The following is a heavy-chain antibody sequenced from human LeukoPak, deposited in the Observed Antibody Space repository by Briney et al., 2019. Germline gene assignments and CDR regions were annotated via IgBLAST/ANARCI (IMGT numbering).Heavy chain of an antibody. CDR1: GFTFSSYG. J-gene: IGHJ4*02. Sequence: PGGSLRLSCAASGFTFSSYGMHWVRQAPGKGLEWVAVISYDGSNKYYADSVKGRFTTSRDNSKSTLYLQMNSLRAEDTAVYYCAKDGLAAALDYWGQGTLVTVSS. CDR3: AKDGLAAALDY. V-gene: IGHV3-30*18. D-gene: IGHD6-13*01. CDR2: ISYDGSNK.